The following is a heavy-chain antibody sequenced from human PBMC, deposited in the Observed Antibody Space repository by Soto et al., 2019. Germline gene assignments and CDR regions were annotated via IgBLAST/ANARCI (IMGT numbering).Heavy chain of an antibody. CDR3: AKGMELPTYYYDSSGYYWGYIDY. CDR2: ISYDGSNK. D-gene: IGHD3-22*01. Sequence: GGSLRLSFSASGFTFSSYGMHWVRPAPGKGLEWGAVISYDGSNKYYADSVKGRFTISRDNSKNTLYLQMNSLRAEDTAVYYCAKGMELPTYYYDSSGYYWGYIDYWGQGALVTVSS. CDR1: GFTFSSYG. V-gene: IGHV3-30*18. J-gene: IGHJ4*02.